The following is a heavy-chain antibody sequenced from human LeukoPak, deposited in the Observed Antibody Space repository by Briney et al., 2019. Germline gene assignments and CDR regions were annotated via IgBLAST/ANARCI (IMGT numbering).Heavy chain of an antibody. Sequence: GESLKISCKGSGYNFTSYWIAWVRQMPGKGLEWMGIIYPDDSDTRYSPPFQGQVTISADKSISTAYLQWSSLKASDTAMYYCARPGSIAARPGTYDYWGQGTLVTVSS. CDR3: ARPGSIAARPGTYDY. CDR1: GYNFTSYW. D-gene: IGHD6-6*01. CDR2: IYPDDSDT. V-gene: IGHV5-51*01. J-gene: IGHJ4*02.